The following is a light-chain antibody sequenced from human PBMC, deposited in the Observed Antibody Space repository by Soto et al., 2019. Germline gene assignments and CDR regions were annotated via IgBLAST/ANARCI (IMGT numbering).Light chain of an antibody. CDR1: QSLLQSNGNNY. CDR3: MQAQETPWT. J-gene: IGKJ1*01. V-gene: IGKV2-28*01. Sequence: DIVMTQSSFPLPVTPGESASISCRSSQSLLQSNGNNYLDWYVQKPGQSPQLLIYSGSHRASGVPDRFSGSGSGTDFTLKISRVEAEDVGVYYCMQAQETPWTFGQGTKVEIK. CDR2: SGS.